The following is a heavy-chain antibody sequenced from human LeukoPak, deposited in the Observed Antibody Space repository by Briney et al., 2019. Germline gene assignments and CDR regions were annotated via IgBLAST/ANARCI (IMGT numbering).Heavy chain of an antibody. Sequence: GGSLRLSCAASGFTFSSYWMSWVRQAPGKGLEWVSYISSSSSIYYADSVKGRFTISRDNAKNSLYLQMNSLRAEDTAVYYCARDHPYYDFWPGYSRAFDIWGQGTVVTVSS. D-gene: IGHD3-3*01. V-gene: IGHV3-48*01. J-gene: IGHJ3*02. CDR2: ISSSSSI. CDR1: GFTFSSYW. CDR3: ARDHPYYDFWPGYSRAFDI.